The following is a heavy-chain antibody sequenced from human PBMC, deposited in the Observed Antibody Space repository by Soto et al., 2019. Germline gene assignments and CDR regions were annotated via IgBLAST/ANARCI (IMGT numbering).Heavy chain of an antibody. Sequence: QVQLVQSGAEMKEPGSSVKVSCKTSGGTFSSSAISWLRQAPEQGLEWMGGIIPLFRTPDYAQKFQGRVTIAADESTSTAYMELNSLRSEDTAVYYCARDNDRLQLGGNYYYILDVWGQGTTITVSS. CDR2: IIPLFRTP. CDR3: ARDNDRLQLGGNYYYILDV. CDR1: GGTFSSSA. V-gene: IGHV1-69*12. D-gene: IGHD4-4*01. J-gene: IGHJ6*02.